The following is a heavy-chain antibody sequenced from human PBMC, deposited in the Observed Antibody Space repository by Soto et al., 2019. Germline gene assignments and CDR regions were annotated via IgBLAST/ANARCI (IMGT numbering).Heavy chain of an antibody. CDR2: IYYSGST. J-gene: IGHJ4*02. D-gene: IGHD2-2*01. Sequence: QVQLQESGPGLVKPSETLSLPCTVSGGSISSYYXSWIRQPPGKGLEWIGYIYYSGSTNYNPSLKSRLTISVVTAQNQFYLTLSSVTAADTAAYYCARAMGYCSSTSCYPGVDYFDSWGQGTLVTVSS. CDR1: GGSISSYY. CDR3: ARAMGYCSSTSCYPGVDYFDS. V-gene: IGHV4-59*01.